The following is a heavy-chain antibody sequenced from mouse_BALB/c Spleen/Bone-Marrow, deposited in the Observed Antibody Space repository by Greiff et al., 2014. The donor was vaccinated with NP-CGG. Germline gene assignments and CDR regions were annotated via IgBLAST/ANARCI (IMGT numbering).Heavy chain of an antibody. CDR1: GFSIKDTY. Sequence: DVKLQESGAELVKPGASVKLSCTASGFSIKDTYMHWVKQRPEQGLEWIGRIDPANGNTKYDPKFQGKATITADTSSNTAYLQLSSLTSEDTAVYYCASYYYGHYFDYWGQGTTLTVSS. V-gene: IGHV14-3*02. D-gene: IGHD1-1*01. CDR3: ASYYYGHYFDY. J-gene: IGHJ2*01. CDR2: IDPANGNT.